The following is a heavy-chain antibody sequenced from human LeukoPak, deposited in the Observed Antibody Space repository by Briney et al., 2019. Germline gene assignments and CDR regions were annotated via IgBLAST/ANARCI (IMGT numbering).Heavy chain of an antibody. CDR1: GSRSTSYL. Sequence: GEYLKTPGKGPGSRSTSYLIAWVRQLPGKGLEWMGIIYPGQSDTRYSTDVQGQVTISGDKPISTALLQWGRLKASVTATDYCVRDCEHCRCSSCYRGADLWGQGTLVTVSS. D-gene: IGHD2-2*01. CDR3: VRDCEHCRCSSCYRGADL. V-gene: IGHV5-51*04. J-gene: IGHJ5*02. CDR2: IYPGQSDT.